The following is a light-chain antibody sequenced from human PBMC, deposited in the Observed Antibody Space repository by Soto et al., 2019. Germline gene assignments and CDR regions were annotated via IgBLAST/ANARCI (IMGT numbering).Light chain of an antibody. Sequence: DIQMTQSTSSLFASVGDRVTITCRASQNISTYLNWYQQKPGKAPKLLIYAASSLQSGVPSRFSGSGSGTEVTLTINSLQPEDFATYYCQESYTTPVTFGQGTRLEIK. CDR3: QESYTTPVT. V-gene: IGKV1-39*01. CDR1: QNISTY. J-gene: IGKJ2*01. CDR2: AAS.